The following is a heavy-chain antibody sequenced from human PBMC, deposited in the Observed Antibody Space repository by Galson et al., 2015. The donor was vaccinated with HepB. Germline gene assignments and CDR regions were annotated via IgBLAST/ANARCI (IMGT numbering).Heavy chain of an antibody. CDR3: AREGVGVHWFDP. V-gene: IGHV1-46*01. CDR2: INPGGGST. CDR1: GYTFTSYY. Sequence: SVKVSCKASGYTFTSYYMHWVRQAPGQGLEWMGIINPGGGSTSYAQKFQGRVTTTRDTSTSTVYMELSSLRSEDTAVYYCAREGVGVHWFDPWGQGTLVTVSS. J-gene: IGHJ5*02. D-gene: IGHD1-26*01.